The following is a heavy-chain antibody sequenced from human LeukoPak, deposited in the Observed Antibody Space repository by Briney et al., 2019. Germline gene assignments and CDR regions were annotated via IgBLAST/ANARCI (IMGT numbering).Heavy chain of an antibody. J-gene: IGHJ6*02. CDR1: GYSFTSYW. D-gene: IGHD3-22*01. CDR2: IYPGDSDT. CDR3: ASAIRYNDSSGYPPHYYYYYGMDV. Sequence: GESLKISCKGSGYSFTSYWIGWVRQMPGKGLEWMGIIYPGDSDTRYSPSFQGQVTISADKSISTAYLQWSNLKASDTAMYYCASAIRYNDSSGYPPHYYYYYGMDVWGQGTTVTVSS. V-gene: IGHV5-51*01.